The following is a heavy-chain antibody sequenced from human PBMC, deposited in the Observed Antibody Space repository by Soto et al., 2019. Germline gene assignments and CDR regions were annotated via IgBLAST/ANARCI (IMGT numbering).Heavy chain of an antibody. Sequence: EVQLLESGGGLVQPGGSLRLSCAASGFTFSSYAMTWVRQAPGKGLEYVSSINAGGGSTYYAESVKGRFTISRDNSKNALYLQMNSLRAEDTAVYYCAKDIRGGDCDWGQGTLVTVSS. CDR1: GFTFSSYA. J-gene: IGHJ4*02. CDR2: INAGGGST. D-gene: IGHD2-21*02. CDR3: AKDIRGGDCD. V-gene: IGHV3-23*01.